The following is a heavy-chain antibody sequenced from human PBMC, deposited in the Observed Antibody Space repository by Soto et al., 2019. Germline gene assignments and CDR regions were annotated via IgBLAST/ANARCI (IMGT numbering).Heavy chain of an antibody. V-gene: IGHV4-59*01. Sequence: QVQLQESGPGLVKPSETLSLTCTVSGGSISSYYWSWIRQPPGKGLEWIGYIYYSGSTNYNPSLKSLVTISVDTSKSQFSLKLSSVTAADTAVYYCARDKVTTPLYYYYGMDVWGQGTTVTVSS. J-gene: IGHJ6*02. CDR1: GGSISSYY. CDR3: ARDKVTTPLYYYYGMDV. D-gene: IGHD1-1*01. CDR2: IYYSGST.